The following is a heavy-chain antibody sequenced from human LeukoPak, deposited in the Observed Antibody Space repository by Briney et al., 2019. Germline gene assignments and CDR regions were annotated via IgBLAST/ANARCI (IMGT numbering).Heavy chain of an antibody. J-gene: IGHJ4*02. D-gene: IGHD3-3*01. CDR1: GFTFSSYA. CDR2: ISYDGSKK. CDR3: ARDKNRVTIFAVAVDY. V-gene: IGHV3-30*04. Sequence: GRSLRLSCAASGFTFSSYAMHWVRQAPGKGLEWVAVISYDGSKKYYADSVRGRFTISRDNSKNTLYLQMNSLRAEDTAVYYCARDKNRVTIFAVAVDYWGQGTLVTVSS.